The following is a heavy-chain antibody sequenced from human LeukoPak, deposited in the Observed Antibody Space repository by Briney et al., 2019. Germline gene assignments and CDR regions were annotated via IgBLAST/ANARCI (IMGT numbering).Heavy chain of an antibody. CDR3: AKDSSSGSRCYYMDV. J-gene: IGHJ6*03. V-gene: IGHV3-23*01. D-gene: IGHD3-22*01. Sequence: GGSLRLSCAASGFTFSSYAMGWVRQAPGKGLQWVSAIGGSGGSTFYADSVKGRFTISRDNSMNTLYLQMNSMRAEDTAVYYCAKDSSSGSRCYYMDVWGKGTTVTVSS. CDR1: GFTFSSYA. CDR2: IGGSGGST.